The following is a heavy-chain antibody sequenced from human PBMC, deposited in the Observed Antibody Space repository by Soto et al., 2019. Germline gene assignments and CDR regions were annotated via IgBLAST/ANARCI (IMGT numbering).Heavy chain of an antibody. V-gene: IGHV4-30-4*01. D-gene: IGHD3-16*01. CDR1: GGSISSGDYY. CDR2: IYYSGST. Sequence: QVQLQESGPGLVKTSQTLSLTCTVSGGSISSGDYYWSWIRQPPGKGLEWIGYIYYSGSTYYNPSLNSRITISVDTSKNQFSLKLSSVTSADTAVYYCARARTYYDYVCGSYGADAFDIWGQGTMVTVSS. CDR3: ARARTYYDYVCGSYGADAFDI. J-gene: IGHJ3*02.